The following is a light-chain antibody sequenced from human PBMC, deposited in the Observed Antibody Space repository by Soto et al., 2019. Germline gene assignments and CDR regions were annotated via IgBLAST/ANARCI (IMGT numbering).Light chain of an antibody. CDR1: SSDVGSYNL. CDR2: EGS. CDR3: SSYAGGPTL. J-gene: IGLJ3*02. V-gene: IGLV2-23*01. Sequence: QSALTQPASVSGSPGQSITISCTGTSSDVGSYNLVSWYQQHPGKAPKLMIYEGSKRPSGVSNRFSGSKSGNTAYLTISGLQAEDEADYHCSSYAGGPTLFGGGTKVTVL.